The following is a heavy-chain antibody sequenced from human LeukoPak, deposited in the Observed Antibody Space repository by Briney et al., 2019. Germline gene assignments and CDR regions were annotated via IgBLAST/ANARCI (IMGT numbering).Heavy chain of an antibody. D-gene: IGHD6-6*01. CDR2: ISSSSSTI. Sequence: PGGSLRLSCAASGFTFSSYSMNWVRQAPGKGLEWVSYISSSSSTIYYADSVKGRFTISRDNAKNSLYLQMNSLRAEDTAVYYCAREEYSSSYHYYYYYMDVWGKGTTVTVSS. V-gene: IGHV3-48*04. J-gene: IGHJ6*03. CDR1: GFTFSSYS. CDR3: AREEYSSSYHYYYYYMDV.